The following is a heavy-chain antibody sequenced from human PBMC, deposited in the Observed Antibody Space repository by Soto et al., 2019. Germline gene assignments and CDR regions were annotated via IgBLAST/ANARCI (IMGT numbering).Heavy chain of an antibody. J-gene: IGHJ4*02. D-gene: IGHD4-17*01. Sequence: EVQLLESGGGLVQPGGSLRLSCAASGFTFSTYTIAWVRQAPGRGPEWVSGVGQDGAPYYADSVKGRFTISSDNSRSSVYLEMIALSGEDTAVYYCAKDMRPDGVWDFGHWGQGTLVTVSS. CDR2: VGQDGAP. CDR3: AKDMRPDGVWDFGH. CDR1: GFTFSTYT. V-gene: IGHV3-23*01.